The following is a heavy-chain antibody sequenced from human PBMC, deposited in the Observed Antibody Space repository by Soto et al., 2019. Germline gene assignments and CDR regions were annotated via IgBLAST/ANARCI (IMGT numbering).Heavy chain of an antibody. V-gene: IGHV1-69*06. CDR1: GGTFSSYA. J-gene: IGHJ6*02. D-gene: IGHD4-17*01. CDR2: IIPIFGTA. CDR3: ASQGRGDYGDYFRYYYYYYGMDV. Sequence: ASVKVSCKASGGTFSSYAISWVRQAPGQGLEWMGGIIPIFGTANYAQKFQGRVTITADKSTSTAYMELSSLRSEDTAVYYCASQGRGDYGDYFRYYYYYYGMDVWGQGTTVTVSS.